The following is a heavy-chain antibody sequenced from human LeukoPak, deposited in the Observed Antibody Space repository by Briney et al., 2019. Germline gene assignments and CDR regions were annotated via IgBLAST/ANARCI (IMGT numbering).Heavy chain of an antibody. Sequence: GGSLRLSCAASGFTFSDYYMSWIRQAPGKGLEWVSYISSSSSYTNYADSVKGRFTISRDNAKNSLYLQMNSLRAEDTAVYYCARGMLGSSWLQYYYYGMDVWGKGTTVTVSS. J-gene: IGHJ6*04. D-gene: IGHD6-13*01. CDR1: GFTFSDYY. V-gene: IGHV3-11*06. CDR2: ISSSSSYT. CDR3: ARGMLGSSWLQYYYYGMDV.